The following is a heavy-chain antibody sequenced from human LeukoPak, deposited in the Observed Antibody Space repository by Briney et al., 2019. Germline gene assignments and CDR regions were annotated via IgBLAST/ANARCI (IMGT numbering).Heavy chain of an antibody. Sequence: PSETLSLTCTVSGGSISSYYWSWIRQPPGKGLEWIGYIYYSGSTNYNPSLRSRVTISVDTSKNQFSLKLSSVTAADTAAYYCARLPARGYSGYDWYYFDYWGQGTLVTVSS. V-gene: IGHV4-59*08. D-gene: IGHD5-12*01. CDR3: ARLPARGYSGYDWYYFDY. CDR1: GGSISSYY. CDR2: IYYSGST. J-gene: IGHJ4*02.